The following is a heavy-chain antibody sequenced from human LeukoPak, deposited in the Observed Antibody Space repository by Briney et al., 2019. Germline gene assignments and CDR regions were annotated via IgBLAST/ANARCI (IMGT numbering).Heavy chain of an antibody. CDR2: MNPNSGNT. J-gene: IGHJ4*02. V-gene: IGHV1-8*01. CDR3: ARDQGSSWTRFDY. Sequence: ASVKVSCKASGYTFTSYDINWVRQATGQGLEWMGWMNPNSGNTGYAQKFQGRVTMTRNTSISTAYMELSSLRSEDTAVDYCARDQGSSWTRFDYWGQGTLVTVSS. D-gene: IGHD6-13*01. CDR1: GYTFTSYD.